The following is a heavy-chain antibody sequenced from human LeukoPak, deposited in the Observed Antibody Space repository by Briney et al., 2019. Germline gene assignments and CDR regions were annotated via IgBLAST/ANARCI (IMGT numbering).Heavy chain of an antibody. CDR1: GFTFDDYA. CDR2: ISGDGGST. D-gene: IGHD5-24*01. Sequence: GGSLRLSCAASGFTFDDYAMHWVRQAPGKGLEWVSLISGDGGSTYYADSVKRRFTISRDNNNNSLYLQMNSLRTEDTALYYCAKDIFPINGYNVSYWGQGTLVTVSS. J-gene: IGHJ4*02. CDR3: AKDIFPINGYNVSY. V-gene: IGHV3-43*02.